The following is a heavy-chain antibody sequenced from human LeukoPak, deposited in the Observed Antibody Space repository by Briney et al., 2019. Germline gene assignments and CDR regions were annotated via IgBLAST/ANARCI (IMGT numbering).Heavy chain of an antibody. Sequence: SETLSLTCSVSGGSITNHLWSWIRQPPGKGLEWIGYIYHSGITDYNPSLKSRVTISIDTSKNQFSLRLSSVTAADTAVYYCARDDGELATSTWFDPWGQGTLVTVSS. CDR2: IYHSGIT. D-gene: IGHD5-24*01. CDR1: GGSITNHL. CDR3: ARDDGELATSTWFDP. J-gene: IGHJ5*02. V-gene: IGHV4-59*11.